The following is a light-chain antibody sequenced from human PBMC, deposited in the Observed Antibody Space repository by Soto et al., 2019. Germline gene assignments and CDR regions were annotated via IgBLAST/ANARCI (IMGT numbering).Light chain of an antibody. CDR2: EVS. CDR3: CSYAGSRRV. CDR1: SSDVGSYNF. Sequence: QSALTQPASVSGSPGQSITISCTGTSSDVGSYNFVSWYQQPPGKAPKLMIYEVSKRPSGVSNRFSGSKSGNTASLTISGLQAEDEADYYCCSYAGSRRVFGGGTKLPS. V-gene: IGLV2-23*02. J-gene: IGLJ2*01.